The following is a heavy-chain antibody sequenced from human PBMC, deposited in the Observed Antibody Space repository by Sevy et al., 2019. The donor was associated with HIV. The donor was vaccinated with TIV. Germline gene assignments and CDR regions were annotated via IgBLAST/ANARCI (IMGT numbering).Heavy chain of an antibody. V-gene: IGHV3-48*03. CDR1: GFTFSSYE. J-gene: IGHJ4*02. Sequence: GGSLRLSCAASGFTFSSYEMNWVRQAPGKGLEWVSYISSSGSLIYYADSVKGRFTISRDNAKNSLYLQMNSLRAEDTAVYYCAGGAVIGTTFDYWGQGTLVTVSS. CDR3: AGGAVIGTTFDY. CDR2: ISSSGSLI. D-gene: IGHD3-22*01.